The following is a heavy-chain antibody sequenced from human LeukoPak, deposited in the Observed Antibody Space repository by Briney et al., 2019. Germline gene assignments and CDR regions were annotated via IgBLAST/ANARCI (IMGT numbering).Heavy chain of an antibody. CDR1: GYTFTSYY. V-gene: IGHV1-46*01. J-gene: IGHJ5*02. CDR3: ARDLYYDFWSGYPNWFDP. CDR2: INPSGGST. Sequence: ASVKVSCKASGYTFTSYYMHWVRQAPGQGLEWMGIINPSGGSTSYAQKFQGRVTMTRDTSISTAYMELSRLRSDDTAVYYCARDLYYDFWSGYPNWFDPWGQGTLVTVSS. D-gene: IGHD3-3*01.